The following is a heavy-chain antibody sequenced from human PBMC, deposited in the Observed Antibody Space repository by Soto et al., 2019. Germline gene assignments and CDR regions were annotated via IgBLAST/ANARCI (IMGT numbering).Heavy chain of an antibody. CDR2: IYYSGST. J-gene: IGHJ4*02. CDR1: GGSISSYY. CDR3: ARGLTYYYDSSGYYHFDY. V-gene: IGHV4-59*01. D-gene: IGHD3-22*01. Sequence: SETLSLTCTVSGGSISSYYWSWIRQPPRKGLEWIGYIYYSGSTNYNPSLKSRVTISVDTSKNQFSLKLSSVTAADTAVYYCARGLTYYYDSSGYYHFDYWGQGTLVTVSS.